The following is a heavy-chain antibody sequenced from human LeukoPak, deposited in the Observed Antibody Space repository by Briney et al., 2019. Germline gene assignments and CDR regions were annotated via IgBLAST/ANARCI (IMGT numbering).Heavy chain of an antibody. CDR2: MNPNSANT. Sequence: ASVKVSCRASGYTFTSYDINWVRQATGQGLEWMGWMNPNSANTGYAQKFQGRVTMTRDTSISTAYMELSSLRFEDTAVYYCARVPPYSGNFAFYEYGLDVWGQGTTVTVSS. D-gene: IGHD4-23*01. J-gene: IGHJ6*02. V-gene: IGHV1-8*01. CDR3: ARVPPYSGNFAFYEYGLDV. CDR1: GYTFTSYD.